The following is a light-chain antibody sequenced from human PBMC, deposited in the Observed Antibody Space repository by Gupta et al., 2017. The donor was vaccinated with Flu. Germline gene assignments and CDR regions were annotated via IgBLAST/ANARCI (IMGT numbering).Light chain of an antibody. Sequence: GERATFSCWASQSVTSNLAWYQHKPGQAPRLLVSGASTRATGVPARFSVSGSGTNFTLTISSLHSEDFAVYYCQQYNTLPWTFGQGTNLEIK. CDR1: QSVTSN. CDR3: QQYNTLPWT. J-gene: IGKJ1*01. CDR2: GAS. V-gene: IGKV3-15*01.